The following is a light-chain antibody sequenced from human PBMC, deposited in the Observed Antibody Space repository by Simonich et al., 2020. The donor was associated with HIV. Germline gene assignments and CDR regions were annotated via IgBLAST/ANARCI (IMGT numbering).Light chain of an antibody. CDR3: QQYNNWPLT. CDR2: GAS. J-gene: IGKJ4*01. CDR1: QSVSTN. Sequence: KVMTQSPATLSVSPGETATLSCRASQSVSTNLAWYQQKPGQAPRLLIYGASTRATGIPARFSGSGSGTEFTLTISSLQSEDFAVYYCQQYNNWPLTFGGGTKVEIK. V-gene: IGKV3-15*01.